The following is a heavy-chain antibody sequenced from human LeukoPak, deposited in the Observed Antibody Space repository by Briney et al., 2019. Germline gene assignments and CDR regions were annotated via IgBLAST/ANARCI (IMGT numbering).Heavy chain of an antibody. Sequence: GGSLRLSCAASGFTFNSYAMHWVRQAPGKGLEYVSAISSNGGSTYYANSVKGRFTISRDNSKNTLYLQMGSLRAEDMAVYYCARAASRVGSSSLGYRGQGTLVTVSS. CDR3: ARAASRVGSSSLGY. CDR2: ISSNGGST. J-gene: IGHJ4*02. CDR1: GFTFNSYA. D-gene: IGHD6-13*01. V-gene: IGHV3-64*01.